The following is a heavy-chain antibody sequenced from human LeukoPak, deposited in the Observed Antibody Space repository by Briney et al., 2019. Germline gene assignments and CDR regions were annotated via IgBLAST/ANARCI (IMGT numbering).Heavy chain of an antibody. Sequence: ASVKVSCKASGYPFTTYGITWVRQAPGQGLEWMGWISTYNGDTNYAQKFQGRVTMTTDTSTNTAYIELRSLTSDDTAAYYCAREWRGYDVLTGDNWFDPWGQGTLVTVSS. D-gene: IGHD3-9*01. CDR2: ISTYNGDT. CDR1: GYPFTTYG. V-gene: IGHV1-18*01. CDR3: AREWRGYDVLTGDNWFDP. J-gene: IGHJ5*02.